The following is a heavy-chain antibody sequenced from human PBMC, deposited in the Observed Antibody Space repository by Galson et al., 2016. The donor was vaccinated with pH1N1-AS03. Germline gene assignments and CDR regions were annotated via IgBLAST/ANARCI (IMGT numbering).Heavy chain of an antibody. Sequence: TLSLTCTVSGGSISGGSYYWSWIRQTAGEGLEWIGRIHVSGSTDNNPFLQSRVSISMDTSKNQISLNLYSVTAADTAIYYCARGTREGKSDFDYWGQGTLVTVSS. V-gene: IGHV4-61*02. J-gene: IGHJ4*02. CDR1: GGSISGGSYY. CDR2: IHVSGST. CDR3: ARGTREGKSDFDY. D-gene: IGHD1-26*01.